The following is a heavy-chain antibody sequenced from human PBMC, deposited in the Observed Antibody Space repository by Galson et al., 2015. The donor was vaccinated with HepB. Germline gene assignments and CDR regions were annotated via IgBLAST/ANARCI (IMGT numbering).Heavy chain of an antibody. J-gene: IGHJ6*02. D-gene: IGHD2-2*01. Sequence: SSYSMNWVRQAPGKGLEWVSSISSSSSYIYYADSVKGRFTISRDNAKNSLYLQMNSLRAEDTAVYYCARESFIVVVPAAAQNYYGMDVWGQGTTVTVSS. CDR2: ISSSSSYI. V-gene: IGHV3-21*01. CDR1: SSYS. CDR3: ARESFIVVVPAAAQNYYGMDV.